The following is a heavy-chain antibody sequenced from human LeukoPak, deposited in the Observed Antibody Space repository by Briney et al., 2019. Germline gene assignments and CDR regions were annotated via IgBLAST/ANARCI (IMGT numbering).Heavy chain of an antibody. CDR2: IYYSGST. CDR3: ARLITMVRGVKGGEFDP. J-gene: IGHJ5*02. D-gene: IGHD3-10*01. CDR1: GGSISSSSYY. Sequence: PSETLSLTCTVSGGSISSSSYYWGWIRQPPGKGLEWIGSIYYSGSTYYNPSLKSRVTIFVDTSKNQFSLKLSSVTAADTAVYYCARLITMVRGVKGGEFDPWGQGTLVTVSS. V-gene: IGHV4-39*01.